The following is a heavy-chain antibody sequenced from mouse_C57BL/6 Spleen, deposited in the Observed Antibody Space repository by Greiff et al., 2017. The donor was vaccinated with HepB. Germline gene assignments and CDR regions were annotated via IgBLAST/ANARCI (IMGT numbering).Heavy chain of an antibody. Sequence: DVMLVESGGGLVKPGGSLKLSCAASGFTFSDYGMHWVRQAPEKGLEWVAYISSGSSTIYYADTVKGRFTISRDNAKNTLFLQMTSLRSEDTAMYYCARSPYYYGSSSFDYWGQGTTLTVSS. CDR2: ISSGSSTI. V-gene: IGHV5-17*01. J-gene: IGHJ2*01. CDR3: ARSPYYYGSSSFDY. CDR1: GFTFSDYG. D-gene: IGHD1-1*01.